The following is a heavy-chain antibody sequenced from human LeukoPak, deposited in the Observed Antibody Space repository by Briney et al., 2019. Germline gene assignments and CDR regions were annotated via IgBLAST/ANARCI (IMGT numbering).Heavy chain of an antibody. V-gene: IGHV3-23*01. CDR2: ISGSGGST. J-gene: IGHJ4*02. D-gene: IGHD2-21*02. CDR3: AKGSSRGGDCYFDY. Sequence: GGSLRLSCAASGFAFSSYAMSWVRQAPGKGLEWVSAISGSGGSTYYADSVKGRFTISRDNSKNTLYLQMNSLRAEDAAVYYFAKGSSRGGDCYFDYWGQGTLVTVSS. CDR1: GFAFSSYA.